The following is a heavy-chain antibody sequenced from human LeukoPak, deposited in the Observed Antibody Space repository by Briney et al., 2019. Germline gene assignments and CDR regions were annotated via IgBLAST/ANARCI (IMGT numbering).Heavy chain of an antibody. V-gene: IGHV3-21*01. CDR1: GFTFSSYS. CDR3: ATYVTTGGYYYYMDV. J-gene: IGHJ6*03. Sequence: GSLRLSCAASGFTFSSYSMNWVRQAPGKGLEWVSSISSSSYIYCADSVKGRFTISRDNAKNSLYLQMNSLRAEDTAVYYCATYVTTGGYYYYMDVWGKGSTVTVSS. CDR2: ISSSSYI. D-gene: IGHD4-17*01.